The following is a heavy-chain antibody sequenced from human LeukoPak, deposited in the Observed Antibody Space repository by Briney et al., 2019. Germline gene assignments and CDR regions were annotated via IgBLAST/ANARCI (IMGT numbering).Heavy chain of an antibody. V-gene: IGHV3-30*18. D-gene: IGHD3-16*02. J-gene: IGHJ4*02. CDR1: GFTFSSYG. Sequence: GGSLRLSCAASGFTFSSYGMHWVRQAPGKGLEWVAVISYDGSNKYYADSVKGRFTISRDNSKNTLYLQMNSLRAGDTAVYYCAKSAGLGELSFDYWGQGTLVTVSS. CDR3: AKSAGLGELSFDY. CDR2: ISYDGSNK.